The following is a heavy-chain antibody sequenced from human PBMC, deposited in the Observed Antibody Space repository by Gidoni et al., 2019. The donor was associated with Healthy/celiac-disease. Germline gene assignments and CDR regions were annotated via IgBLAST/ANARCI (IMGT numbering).Heavy chain of an antibody. CDR1: GFTFSSYS. CDR3: ARDREHYYYGMDV. CDR2: ISSSSSYI. J-gene: IGHJ6*02. V-gene: IGHV3-21*01. Sequence: EVQLVESGGGLVKHGGSLRLYCAASGFTFSSYSMNWVRQAPGKGLEWVSSISSSSSYIYYADSVKGRFTISRDNAKNSLYLQMNSLRAEDTAVYYCARDREHYYYGMDVWGQGTTVTVSS.